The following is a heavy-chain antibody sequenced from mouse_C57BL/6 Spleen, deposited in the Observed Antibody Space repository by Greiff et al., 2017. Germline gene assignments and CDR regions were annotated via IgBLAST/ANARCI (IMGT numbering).Heavy chain of an antibody. Sequence: VQLQQSGAELVMPGASVKLSCKASGYTFTSYWMHWVKQRPGQGLEWIGEIDPSDSYTNYNQKFKGKSTLTVDKSSSTAYMQLSSLTSEDSAVYYCASLFTTTGDYWGQGTTLTVSS. V-gene: IGHV1-69*01. J-gene: IGHJ2*01. CDR3: ASLFTTTGDY. CDR2: IDPSDSYT. D-gene: IGHD2-13*01. CDR1: GYTFTSYW.